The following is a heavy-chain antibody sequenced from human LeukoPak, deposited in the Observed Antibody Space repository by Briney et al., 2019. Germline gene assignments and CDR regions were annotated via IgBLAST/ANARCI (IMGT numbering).Heavy chain of an antibody. CDR2: ISVSGYST. J-gene: IGHJ6*04. D-gene: IGHD3-10*02. CDR1: EFAFSKYD. V-gene: IGHV3-23*01. Sequence: QAGGSLRLSCAASEFAFSKYDMSWVRQAPGKGLEWVSTISVSGYSTYYADSVKGRFTISRDNAKNSLYLQMNSLRAEDTAVYYCAELGITMIGGVWGKGTTVTISS. CDR3: AELGITMIGGV.